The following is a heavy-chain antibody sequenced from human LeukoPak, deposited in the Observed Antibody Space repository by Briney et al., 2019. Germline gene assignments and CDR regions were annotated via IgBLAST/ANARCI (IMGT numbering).Heavy chain of an antibody. Sequence: GRSLRLSCAASGFTFSSYAMHWVRQAPGKGLEWVAVISYDGSNKYYADSVKGRFTISRDNSKNTLYLQMNSLRAEDTAVYYCARGWFGELSPFDYWGQGTLVTVSS. CDR2: ISYDGSNK. CDR1: GFTFSSYA. D-gene: IGHD3-10*01. CDR3: ARGWFGELSPFDY. J-gene: IGHJ4*02. V-gene: IGHV3-30-3*01.